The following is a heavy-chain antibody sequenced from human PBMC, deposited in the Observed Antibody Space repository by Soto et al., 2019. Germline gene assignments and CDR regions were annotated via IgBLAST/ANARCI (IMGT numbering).Heavy chain of an antibody. Sequence: QVQLLQSGAEVKKPGSSVTVSCKASGGTFSSNAIGWERQAPGQGLEWMGGIVPMFGTPKNAQKFQGRVTITADESTSTAYMELSSLRSDDTAVYYCARLEQQLVDYWYFDLWGRGTLVTVSS. J-gene: IGHJ2*01. CDR3: ARLEQQLVDYWYFDL. CDR2: IVPMFGTP. V-gene: IGHV1-69*12. CDR1: GGTFSSNA. D-gene: IGHD6-13*01.